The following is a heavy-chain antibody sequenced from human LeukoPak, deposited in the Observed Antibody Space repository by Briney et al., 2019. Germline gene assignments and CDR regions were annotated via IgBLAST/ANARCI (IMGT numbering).Heavy chain of an antibody. Sequence: GGSLRLSCAASGFTFSNYGMHWVRQAPGKGLEWVALIRYDGDSTHYADSVKGRFTISRDNSENTLHLQMSSLRAEDTALYYCAKMSITIFGVRHGDLDYWGQGTLVTVSS. J-gene: IGHJ4*02. CDR3: AKMSITIFGVRHGDLDY. V-gene: IGHV3-30*02. CDR1: GFTFSNYG. D-gene: IGHD3-3*01. CDR2: IRYDGDST.